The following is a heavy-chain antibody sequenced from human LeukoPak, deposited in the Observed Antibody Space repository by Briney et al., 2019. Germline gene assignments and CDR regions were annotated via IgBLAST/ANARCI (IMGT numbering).Heavy chain of an antibody. CDR3: ARAQTTAAPPYYFDY. D-gene: IGHD6-13*01. J-gene: IGHJ4*02. CDR1: GGSFSDYY. CDR2: INHSGST. Sequence: SETLSLTCAVYGGSFSDYYWSWIRQPPGKALEWIGEINHSGSTNYNPSLKSRVTISVDTSKNPLSLRLSSLTAADAAVYYCARAQTTAAPPYYFDYSGQGTLVTVSS. V-gene: IGHV4-34*01.